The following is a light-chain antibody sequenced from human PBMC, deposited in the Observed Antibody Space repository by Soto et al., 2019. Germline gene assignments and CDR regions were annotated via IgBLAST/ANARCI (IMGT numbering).Light chain of an antibody. CDR3: QQYNHWRT. J-gene: IGKJ1*01. CDR1: QSVAYTY. V-gene: IGKV3-15*01. CDR2: GAS. Sequence: EIVFTQSPRTLSLSPGERATLSCRASQSVAYTYLAWYQQKPGQAPRLLIYGASTRATGIPARFSGSGSGTEFTLTISSLQSEDFVVYYCQQYNHWRTFGQGTKVDIK.